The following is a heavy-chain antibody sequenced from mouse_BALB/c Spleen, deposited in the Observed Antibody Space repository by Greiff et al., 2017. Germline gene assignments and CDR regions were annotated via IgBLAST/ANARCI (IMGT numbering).Heavy chain of an antibody. CDR1: GYTFTSYV. D-gene: IGHD1-1*01. Sequence: EVKLMESGPELVKPGASVKMSCKASGYTFTSYVMHWVKQKPGQGLEWIGYINPYNDGTKYNEKFKGKATLTSDKSSSTAYMELSSLTSEDSAVYYCARWYYYGSSFFDYWGQGTTLTVSS. CDR2: INPYNDGT. V-gene: IGHV1-14*01. CDR3: ARWYYYGSSFFDY. J-gene: IGHJ2*01.